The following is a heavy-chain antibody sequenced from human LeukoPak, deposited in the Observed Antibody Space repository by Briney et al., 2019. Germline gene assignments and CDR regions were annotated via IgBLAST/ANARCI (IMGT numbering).Heavy chain of an antibody. D-gene: IGHD3-10*01. Sequence: ASVKVSCKASGYTFTSYDFSWVRQPPAQGLEWMGWISAYNGNTTYAQTLRGRVTMTTDTSTSTAYIELRSRRSDDKAADYCAGVRFVDLTLDNWGQGTLGTVSS. CDR1: GYTFTSYD. CDR3: AGVRFVDLTLDN. CDR2: ISAYNGNT. V-gene: IGHV1-18*01. J-gene: IGHJ4*02.